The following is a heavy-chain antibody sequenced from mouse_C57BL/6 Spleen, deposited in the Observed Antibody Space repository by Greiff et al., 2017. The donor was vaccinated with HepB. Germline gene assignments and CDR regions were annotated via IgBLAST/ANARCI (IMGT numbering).Heavy chain of an antibody. CDR1: GYTFTSYW. CDR2: IHPNSGST. Sequence: QVQLQQPGAELVKPGASVKLSCKASGYTFTSYWMHWVKQRPGQGLEWIGMIHPNSGSTNYNEKFKSKATLTVDKSSSTAYMQLSSLTSEDSAVYYCTRRDYYGSSSYAMDYWGQGTSVTVSS. J-gene: IGHJ4*01. D-gene: IGHD1-1*01. CDR3: TRRDYYGSSSYAMDY. V-gene: IGHV1-64*01.